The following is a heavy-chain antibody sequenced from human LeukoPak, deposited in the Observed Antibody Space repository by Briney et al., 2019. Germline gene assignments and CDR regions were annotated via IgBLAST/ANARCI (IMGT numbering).Heavy chain of an antibody. D-gene: IGHD2-2*01. CDR2: IYYSGST. V-gene: IGHV4-30-4*08. Sequence: TPSETLSLTCTVSGGSISSGGYYWSWIRQHPGKDLEWIGYIYYSGSTYYNPSLKSRVTISVDTSKSQFSLKLSSVTAADTAVYYCAGLYQLEYFQHWGQGTLVTVSS. CDR3: AGLYQLEYFQH. J-gene: IGHJ1*01. CDR1: GGSISSGGYY.